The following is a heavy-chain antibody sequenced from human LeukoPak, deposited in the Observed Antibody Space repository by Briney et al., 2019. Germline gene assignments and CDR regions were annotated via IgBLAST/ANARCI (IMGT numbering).Heavy chain of an antibody. J-gene: IGHJ3*02. V-gene: IGHV5-51*01. CDR2: INPADSLT. CDR1: GYSFTSCS. CDR3: ARHHSGSSVDI. Sequence: GESLKISCQASGYSFTSCSIGWVIQMPGEGLEWMGIINPADSLTRYSPSFQGQVTISADKSITTAYLQWSSLKASDTAMYYCARHHSGSSVDIWGQGTKVTVSS. D-gene: IGHD2-2*01.